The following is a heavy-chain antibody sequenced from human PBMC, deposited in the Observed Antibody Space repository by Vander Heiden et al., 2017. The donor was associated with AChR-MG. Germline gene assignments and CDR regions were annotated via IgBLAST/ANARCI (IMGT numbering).Heavy chain of an antibody. CDR3: ARESSGWYFLDY. D-gene: IGHD6-19*01. J-gene: IGHJ4*02. CDR2: IYYSGST. V-gene: IGHV4-39*01. Sequence: QLQLQESGPGLVKPSDTLSPTCTVSGGSISSSSYYWGWIRQPPGKGLEWIGSIYYSGSTYYNPSLKSRVTISVDTSKNQFSLKLSSVTAADTAVYYCARESSGWYFLDYWGQGTLVTVSS. CDR1: GGSISSSSYY.